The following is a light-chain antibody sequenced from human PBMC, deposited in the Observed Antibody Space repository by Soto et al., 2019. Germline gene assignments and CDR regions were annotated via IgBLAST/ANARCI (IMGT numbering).Light chain of an antibody. J-gene: IGKJ4*01. V-gene: IGKV3-11*01. CDR3: QQRSNWPPSGLT. Sequence: EIVLTQSPATLSLSPGERATLSCRASQSVSSYLAWYQQKPGQAPRLLIYDASNRATGIPARFSGSGSGTDFTLTISSLEPEDFAVYYCQQRSNWPPSGLTFCGGTKVEIK. CDR2: DAS. CDR1: QSVSSY.